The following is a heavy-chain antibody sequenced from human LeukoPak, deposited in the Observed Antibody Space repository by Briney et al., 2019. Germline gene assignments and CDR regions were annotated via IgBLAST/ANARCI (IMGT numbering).Heavy chain of an antibody. D-gene: IGHD1-14*01. J-gene: IGHJ4*02. V-gene: IGHV4-4*07. CDR2: IYTSGST. CDR1: GGSISSYY. Sequence: PSETLSLTCTVSGGSISSYYWSWIRQPAGKGLEWVGRIYTSGSTNYNPSLKSRVTMSVDTSKNQFSLKLSSVAAADTAVYYCARGLELEPPDYWGQGTLVTVSS. CDR3: ARGLELEPPDY.